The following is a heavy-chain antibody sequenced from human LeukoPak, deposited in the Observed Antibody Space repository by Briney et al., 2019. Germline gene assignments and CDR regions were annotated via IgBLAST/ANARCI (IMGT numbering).Heavy chain of an antibody. CDR3: ARGPHTRIGSGYIDY. J-gene: IGHJ4*02. V-gene: IGHV1-2*06. Sequence: ASVKVSCKASGYTFTGYYMHWVRQAPGQGLEWMGRINPNSGGTNYAQKFQGRVTMTRDTSISTAYMELSRLRSDDTAVYYCARGPHTRIGSGYIDYWGQGTLVTVSS. CDR2: INPNSGGT. D-gene: IGHD3-22*01. CDR1: GYTFTGYY.